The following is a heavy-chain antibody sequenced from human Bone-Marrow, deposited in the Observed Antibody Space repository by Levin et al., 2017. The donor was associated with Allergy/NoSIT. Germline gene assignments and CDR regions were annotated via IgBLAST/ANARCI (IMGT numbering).Heavy chain of an antibody. CDR2: IWYDGSNK. D-gene: IGHD2-15*01. CDR3: ARAPIVAYWYFDY. CDR1: GFTFSNYG. J-gene: IGHJ4*02. Sequence: SCAASGFTFSNYGMHWVRQAPGKGLEWVAVIWYDGSNKYYADSVKVRFTISRDNSKNTLFLQMNSLRAEDTAVYYCARAPIVAYWYFDYWGQGTLVTVSS. V-gene: IGHV3-33*01.